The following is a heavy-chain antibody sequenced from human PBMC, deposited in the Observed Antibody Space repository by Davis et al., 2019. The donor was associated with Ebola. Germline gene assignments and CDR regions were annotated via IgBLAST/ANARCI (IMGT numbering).Heavy chain of an antibody. CDR3: ARSHSDWLLPFDY. D-gene: IGHD3-9*01. CDR2: IYHSGTT. CDR1: GGSISSNNW. Sequence: SETLSLTCGVSGGSISSNNWWSWVRQPPGKGLEWIGEIYHSGTTNYNPSLKSRVTISVDKSKNQFTLKLSSVTAADTAVYYCARSHSDWLLPFDYWGQGTLATVSS. V-gene: IGHV4-4*02. J-gene: IGHJ4*02.